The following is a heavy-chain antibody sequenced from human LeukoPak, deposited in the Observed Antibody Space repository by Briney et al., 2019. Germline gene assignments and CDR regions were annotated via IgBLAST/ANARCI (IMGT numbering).Heavy chain of an antibody. J-gene: IGHJ3*02. Sequence: SETLSLTCAVSGGSISSSNWWSWVRQPPGKGLEWIGEIYHSGSTNYNPSLKSRVTISVDTSKNQFSLKLSSVTAADTAVYYCARGRRYYDYVWGSYRSPVFDSFDIWGQGTMVTVSS. CDR2: IYHSGST. CDR1: GGSISSSNW. D-gene: IGHD3-16*02. V-gene: IGHV4-4*02. CDR3: ARGRRYYDYVWGSYRSPVFDSFDI.